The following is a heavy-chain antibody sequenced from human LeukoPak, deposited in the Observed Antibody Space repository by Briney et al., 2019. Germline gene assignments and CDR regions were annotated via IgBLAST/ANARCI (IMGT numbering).Heavy chain of an antibody. CDR1: GYTFTGYY. CDR3: ANIYGSGSYYHYGMDV. CDR2: INPNSGGT. J-gene: IGHJ6*02. Sequence: ASVKVSCKASGYTFTGYYMHWVRQAPGQGLEWMGWINPNSGGTNYAQKFQGRVTMTRDTSISTAYMELSRLRSDDTAVYYCANIYGSGSYYHYGMDVWGQGTTVTVSS. V-gene: IGHV1-2*02. D-gene: IGHD3-10*01.